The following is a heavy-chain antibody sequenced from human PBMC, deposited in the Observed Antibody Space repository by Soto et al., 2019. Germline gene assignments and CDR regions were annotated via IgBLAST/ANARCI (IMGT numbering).Heavy chain of an antibody. Sequence: DVQLLESGGGLVQPGGSLRLSCAASGFTFNTYAMSWVRQAPGKGLEWVSIISGSGDTTFYADSVKGRFTISRDNSKNTLYLQMNSLRAEDTALYHCANVSPEINWNDFDYWGQGTPVTVSS. CDR3: ANVSPEINWNDFDY. CDR1: GFTFNTYA. J-gene: IGHJ4*02. V-gene: IGHV3-23*01. CDR2: ISGSGDTT. D-gene: IGHD1-1*01.